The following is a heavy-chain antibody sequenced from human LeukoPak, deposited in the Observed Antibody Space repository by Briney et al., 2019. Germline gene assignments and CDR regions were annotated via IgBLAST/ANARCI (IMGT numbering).Heavy chain of an antibody. J-gene: IGHJ4*02. D-gene: IGHD3-3*01. CDR2: IYWNDDK. V-gene: IGHV2-5*01. CDR3: AHLYYDFWSGYGENGFDY. CDR1: GFSLSTSGVG. Sequence: SGPTLVKPTQTLTLTCTFSGFSLSTSGVGVGWIRQPPGKALEWLALIYWNDDKRYSPSLKSRLTTTKDTSKNQVVLTMTNMDPVDTATYYCAHLYYDFWSGYGENGFDYWGQGTLVTVSS.